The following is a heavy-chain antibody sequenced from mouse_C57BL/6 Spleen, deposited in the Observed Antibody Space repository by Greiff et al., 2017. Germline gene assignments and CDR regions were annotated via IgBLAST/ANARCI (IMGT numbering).Heavy chain of an antibody. CDR3: TGPSWFAY. Sequence: EVQRVESGGGLVQPGGSMKLSCVASGFTFSNYWMNWVRQSPEKGLEWVAQIRLKSDNYATDYAESVKGRFTISRDDSKSRVYLQMNNLRVEDTGIYYCTGPSWFAYWGQGTLVTVSA. CDR2: IRLKSDNYAT. CDR1: GFTFSNYW. V-gene: IGHV6-3*01. J-gene: IGHJ3*01. D-gene: IGHD6-1*01.